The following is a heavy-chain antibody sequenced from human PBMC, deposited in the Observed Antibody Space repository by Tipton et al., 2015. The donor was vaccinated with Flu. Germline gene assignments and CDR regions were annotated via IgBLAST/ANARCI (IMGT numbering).Heavy chain of an antibody. CDR2: IGWDGGST. CDR1: GFTFDDYA. J-gene: IGHJ6*02. CDR3: AKDISPYYYYGVDV. V-gene: IGHV3-43D*04. Sequence: SLRLSCAASGFTFDDYAMHWVRQAPGKGLEWVSLIGWDGGSTYYADSVKGRFTISRDNSKNSLYLQMNSLRAEDTALYYCAKDISPYYYYGVDVWGQGTTVTVSS.